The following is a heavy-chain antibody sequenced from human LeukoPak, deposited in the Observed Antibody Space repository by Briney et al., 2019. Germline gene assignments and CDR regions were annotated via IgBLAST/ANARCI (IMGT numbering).Heavy chain of an antibody. D-gene: IGHD1/OR15-1a*01. V-gene: IGHV1-69*06. CDR3: ARDRRAVRAGEQFDY. Sequence: SVKASCKASGGTFSSYAISWVRQAPGQGLEWMGGIIPIFGTANYAQKFQGRVAITADKSTSTAYMELSSLRSEDTAVYYCARDRRAVRAGEQFDYWGQGTLVTVSS. CDR1: GGTFSSYA. J-gene: IGHJ4*02. CDR2: IIPIFGTA.